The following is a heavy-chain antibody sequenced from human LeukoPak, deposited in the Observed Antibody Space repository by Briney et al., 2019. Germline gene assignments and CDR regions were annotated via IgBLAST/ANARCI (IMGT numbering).Heavy chain of an antibody. V-gene: IGHV4-39*01. D-gene: IGHD3-16*02. CDR3: AREYYDYVWGSYRYPRYFDY. Sequence: SETLSLTCTVSGGSISSSSYYWGWIHQPPGKGLEWIGSIYYSGSTYYNPSLKSRVTISVDTSKNQFSLKLSSVTAADTAVYYCAREYYDYVWGSYRYPRYFDYWGQGTLVTVSS. J-gene: IGHJ4*02. CDR1: GGSISSSSYY. CDR2: IYYSGST.